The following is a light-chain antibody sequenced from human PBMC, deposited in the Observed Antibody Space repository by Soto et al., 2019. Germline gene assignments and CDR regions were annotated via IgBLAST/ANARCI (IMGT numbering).Light chain of an antibody. CDR2: DAS. V-gene: IGKV3-11*01. CDR3: QHRRYWPVT. Sequence: EIVLTQSPAILSMSPGERATLSCTASQSVSSYFAWYQQKPGQAPMLLIYDASNRATGVPARFSGSRSGTAFTLTISSLEPEDFAVYYCQHRRYWPVTFGPGTKVESK. CDR1: QSVSSY. J-gene: IGKJ1*01.